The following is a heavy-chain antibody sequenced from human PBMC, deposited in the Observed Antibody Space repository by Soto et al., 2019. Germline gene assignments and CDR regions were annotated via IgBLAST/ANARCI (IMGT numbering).Heavy chain of an antibody. D-gene: IGHD5-12*01. V-gene: IGHV1-18*01. J-gene: IGHJ5*02. CDR3: ARVSAYEGWFGP. Sequence: QVQLVQSGPEVKKPGASVKVSCKASGYTFTHYGITWVRQAPGQGLEWRGWITDYKGNTDYGQKVQGRVTMTMDASRSTAYMDLWSLRPDDTAVYYCARVSAYEGWFGPWGQGTLVTVS. CDR1: GYTFTHYG. CDR2: ITDYKGNT.